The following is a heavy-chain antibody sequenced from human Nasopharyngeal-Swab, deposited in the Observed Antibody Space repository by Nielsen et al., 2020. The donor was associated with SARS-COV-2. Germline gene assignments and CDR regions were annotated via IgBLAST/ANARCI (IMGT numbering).Heavy chain of an antibody. CDR2: IYSGGSST. CDR3: AKVWVYCSGGSCYSNAFDI. Sequence: GESLKISCAASGFTFSSYAMSWVRQAPGKGPEWVSVIYSGGSSTYYADSVKGRFTISRDNSKNTLYLQMNSLRAEDTAVYYCAKVWVYCSGGSCYSNAFDIWGQGTMVTVSS. J-gene: IGHJ3*02. D-gene: IGHD2-15*01. V-gene: IGHV3-23*03. CDR1: GFTFSSYA.